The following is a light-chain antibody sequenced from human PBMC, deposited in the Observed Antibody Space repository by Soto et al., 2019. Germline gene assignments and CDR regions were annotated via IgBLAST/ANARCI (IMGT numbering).Light chain of an antibody. CDR1: SSNIGAGYD. V-gene: IGLV1-40*01. Sequence: QSVLTQPPSVSGAPGQRVTISCTGSSSNIGAGYDVHWYQQLPETAPKLLIYANTSRPPGVPDRFSGSKSGTSASLAFTGLQAEDEADYYCQSYDSSMSGSNWVFGGGTQLTVL. J-gene: IGLJ3*02. CDR2: ANT. CDR3: QSYDSSMSGSNWV.